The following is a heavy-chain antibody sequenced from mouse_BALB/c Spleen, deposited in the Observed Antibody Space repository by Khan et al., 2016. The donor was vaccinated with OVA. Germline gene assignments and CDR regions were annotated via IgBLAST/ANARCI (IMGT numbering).Heavy chain of an antibody. Sequence: QVQLKESGPGLVAPSQSLSSTCTVSGFSLSRYNIHWVRQPPGKGLEWLGVIWGGGGTDYNSTLKSRLSISKDNSKSQVFLKMNSLQTDDTAMDYCARAYYRYDGYYAMDYWGQGTSVTVSS. D-gene: IGHD2-14*01. CDR2: IWGGGGT. J-gene: IGHJ4*01. V-gene: IGHV2-6-4*01. CDR1: GFSLSRYN. CDR3: ARAYYRYDGYYAMDY.